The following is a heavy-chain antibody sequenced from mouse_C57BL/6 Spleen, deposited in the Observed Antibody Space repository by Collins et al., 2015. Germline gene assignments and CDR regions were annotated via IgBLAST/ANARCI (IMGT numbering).Heavy chain of an antibody. V-gene: IGHV1-14*01. CDR1: TSYV. J-gene: IGHJ2*01. CDR3: ALPDY. CDR2: INPYNDGT. D-gene: IGHD2-10*01. Sequence: TSYVMHWVKQKPGQGLEWIGYINPYNDGTKYNEKFKGKATLTSDKSSSTAYMELSSLTSEDSAVYYCALPDYWGQGTTLTVSS.